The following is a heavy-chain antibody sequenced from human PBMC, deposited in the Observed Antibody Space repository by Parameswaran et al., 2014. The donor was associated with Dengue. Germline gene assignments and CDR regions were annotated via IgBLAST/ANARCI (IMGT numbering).Heavy chain of an antibody. CDR3: ARCEYGISSYSDY. V-gene: IGHV4-39*02. Sequence: WIRQPPGKGLEWIGTLYHTGNTYYNPSLKSRVIISADSSKNHFSLRLNSVTAADTAVYFCARCEYGISSYSDYWGQGTLVTVSS. J-gene: IGHJ4*02. D-gene: IGHD6-6*01. CDR2: LYHTGNT.